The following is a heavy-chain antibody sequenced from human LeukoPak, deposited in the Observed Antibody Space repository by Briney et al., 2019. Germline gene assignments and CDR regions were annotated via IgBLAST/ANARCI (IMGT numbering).Heavy chain of an antibody. CDR3: ARSVPDYTRFDY. D-gene: IGHD4-11*01. CDR2: FKTNSGQV. CDR1: GFTFSDYA. Sequence: GGSLRLSCVASGFTFSDYAMNWVRQAPGKGLEWVSTFKTNSGQVYYAESVRGRFTISRGNSKNTVYLQMSSLRAEDTALYYCARSVPDYTRFDYWGQGALVTVSP. V-gene: IGHV3-23*01. J-gene: IGHJ4*02.